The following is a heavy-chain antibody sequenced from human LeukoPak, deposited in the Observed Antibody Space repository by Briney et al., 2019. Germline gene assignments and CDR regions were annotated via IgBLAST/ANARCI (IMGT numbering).Heavy chain of an antibody. J-gene: IGHJ4*02. CDR3: ARVSASGGSWGNFDY. CDR2: IYHSGST. V-gene: IGHV4-30-2*01. Sequence: SQTLSLTCAASGGSISSGGYSWSWIRQPPGKGLEWIGYIYHSGSTYYNPSLKSRVTISVDRSKNQFSLKLSSVTAADTAVYYCARVSASGGSWGNFDYWGQGTLVTVSS. CDR1: GGSISSGGYS. D-gene: IGHD2-15*01.